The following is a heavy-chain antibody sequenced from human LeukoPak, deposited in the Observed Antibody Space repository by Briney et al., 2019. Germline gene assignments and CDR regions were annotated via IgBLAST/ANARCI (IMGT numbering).Heavy chain of an antibody. Sequence: GGSLRLSCTFSGLTFHSYWMNWVRQAPGKGLEWVANINPGGNEIRSVDSVKGRSIISIDNAKNSLDLQMSSLRVEDTAVYYCMCWGTDNHWGQGILVTVSS. CDR2: INPGGNEI. CDR3: MCWGTDNH. CDR1: GLTFHSYW. J-gene: IGHJ4*02. V-gene: IGHV3-7*01. D-gene: IGHD7-27*01.